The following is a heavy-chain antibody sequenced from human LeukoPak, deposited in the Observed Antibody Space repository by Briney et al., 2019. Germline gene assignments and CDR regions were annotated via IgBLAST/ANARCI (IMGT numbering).Heavy chain of an antibody. CDR1: GGSISSYY. J-gene: IGHJ4*02. D-gene: IGHD4-17*01. CDR2: IYYSGST. V-gene: IGHV4-59*01. Sequence: SETLSLTCTVSGGSISSYYWSWIRQPPGKGLEWIGYIYYSGSTNYNPSLKSRVTISIDTSKNQFSLKLSSVTAADTAVYYCARGLYGDYSFDYWGQGTLVTVSS. CDR3: ARGLYGDYSFDY.